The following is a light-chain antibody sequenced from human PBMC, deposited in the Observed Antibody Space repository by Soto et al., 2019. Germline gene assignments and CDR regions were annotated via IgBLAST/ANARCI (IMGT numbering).Light chain of an antibody. CDR3: QQRSNWLRT. CDR1: QSVSSY. J-gene: IGKJ1*01. V-gene: IGKV3-11*01. CDR2: DAS. Sequence: EIVLTQSPATLSLSPGERATLSCRASQSVSSYLAWYQQKPGQAPRLLIYDASNRATGIPARFSGSGSGTGFALAISSLEPEDFAVYYCQQRSNWLRTVGQRTKVDIK.